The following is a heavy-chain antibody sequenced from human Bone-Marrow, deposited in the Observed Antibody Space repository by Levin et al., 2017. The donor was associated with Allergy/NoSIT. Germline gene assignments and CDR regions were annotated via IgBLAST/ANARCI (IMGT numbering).Heavy chain of an antibody. CDR2: IWYDGSNK. D-gene: IGHD3-9*01. CDR1: GFTFSSYG. V-gene: IGHV3-33*01. CDR3: ARGSHGVLRYFDWYGDWFDP. J-gene: IGHJ5*02. Sequence: GGSLRLSCAASGFTFSSYGMHWVRQAPGKGLEWVAVIWYDGSNKYYADSVKGRFTISRDNSKNTLYLQMNSLRAEDTAVYYCARGSHGVLRYFDWYGDWFDPWGQGTLVTVSS.